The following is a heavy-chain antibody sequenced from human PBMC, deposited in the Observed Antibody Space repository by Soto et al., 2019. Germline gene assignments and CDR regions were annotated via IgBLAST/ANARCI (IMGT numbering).Heavy chain of an antibody. CDR2: IYYSGST. J-gene: IGHJ4*02. CDR1: GGSIGSGGYY. Sequence: SETLSLTCTVSGGSIGSGGYYLSWIRQHPGRGLEWIGYIYYSGSTYYNPSLKSRVTISIDTSKNQFSLKLRSVTAADTAVYYCARARGRYFDYWGQGTPVTVS. D-gene: IGHD3-16*01. V-gene: IGHV4-31*03. CDR3: ARARGRYFDY.